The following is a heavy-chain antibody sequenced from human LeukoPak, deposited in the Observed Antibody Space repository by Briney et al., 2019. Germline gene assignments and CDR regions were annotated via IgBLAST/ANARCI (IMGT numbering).Heavy chain of an antibody. D-gene: IGHD5-18*01. V-gene: IGHV1-69*05. CDR3: ARGPGYSYGPGYYYYYMDV. Sequence: SVKVSCKASGGTFSSYAISWVRQAPGQGLEWMGGIIPIFGTANYAQKFQGRVTITTDESTSTAYMELSSLRSEDTAVYYCARGPGYSYGPGYYYYYMDVWGKGTTVTVSS. CDR2: IIPIFGTA. CDR1: GGTFSSYA. J-gene: IGHJ6*03.